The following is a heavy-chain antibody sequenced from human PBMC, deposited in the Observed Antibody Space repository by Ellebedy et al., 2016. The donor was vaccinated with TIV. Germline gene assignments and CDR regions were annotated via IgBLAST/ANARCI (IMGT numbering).Heavy chain of an antibody. D-gene: IGHD7-27*01. CDR2: ISAYNGNT. CDR1: GYTFINYG. CDR3: ARDLNWGAVGAFDI. V-gene: IGHV1-18*01. Sequence: AASVKVSCKASGYTFINYGISWVRQAPGQGLEWMGWISAYNGNTNYAQKLQGRVTMTTDTSTSTAYMELRSLRSDDTAVYYCARDLNWGAVGAFDIWGQGTMVTVSS. J-gene: IGHJ3*02.